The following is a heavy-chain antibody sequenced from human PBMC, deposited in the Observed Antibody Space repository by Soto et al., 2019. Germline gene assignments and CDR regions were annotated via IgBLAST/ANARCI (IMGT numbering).Heavy chain of an antibody. D-gene: IGHD3-3*01. J-gene: IGHJ5*02. CDR3: ARGASASNFWSGYYNENWFDP. CDR2: INWNGGST. Sequence: PGGSLRLSCAASGFTFDDYGMSWVRQAPGKGLEWVSGINWNGGSTGYADSVKGRFTISRDNAKNSLYLQMNSLRAEDTALYHCARGASASNFWSGYYNENWFDPWGQGTLVTVSS. V-gene: IGHV3-20*01. CDR1: GFTFDDYG.